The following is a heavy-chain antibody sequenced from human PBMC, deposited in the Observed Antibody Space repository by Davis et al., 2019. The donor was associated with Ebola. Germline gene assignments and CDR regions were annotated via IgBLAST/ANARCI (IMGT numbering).Heavy chain of an antibody. CDR3: ARGGYCSGGSCHNWFDP. J-gene: IGHJ5*02. CDR2: ISYDGSNK. D-gene: IGHD2-15*01. Sequence: PGVSLRLSCAASGFTFSSYAMHWVRQAPGKGLEWVAVISYDGSNKYYADSVKGRFTISRDNSKNTLYLQMNSLRAEDTAVYYCARGGYCSGGSCHNWFDPWGQGTLVTVSS. V-gene: IGHV3-30-3*01. CDR1: GFTFSSYA.